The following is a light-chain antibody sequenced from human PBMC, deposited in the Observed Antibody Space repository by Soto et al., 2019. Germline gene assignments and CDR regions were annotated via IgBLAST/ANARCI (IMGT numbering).Light chain of an antibody. CDR1: SSDVGGYNY. CDR2: DVS. J-gene: IGLJ1*01. CDR3: SSYTSSSTLYV. Sequence: QSVLTQPASVSGSPGQSITISCTGTSSDVGGYNYVSWYQQHPGKAPKLMIYDVSNRPSGVSNRFSGSKSGNTASLTISGLQAEDAADYYCSSYTSSSTLYVVGTGTKLTVL. V-gene: IGLV2-14*01.